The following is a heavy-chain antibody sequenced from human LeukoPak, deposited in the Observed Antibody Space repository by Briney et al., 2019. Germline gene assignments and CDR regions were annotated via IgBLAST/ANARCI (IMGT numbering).Heavy chain of an antibody. CDR1: GFTFSTYS. J-gene: IGHJ3*01. V-gene: IGHV3-21*01. D-gene: IGHD3-10*01. Sequence: PGGSLRLSCAASGFTFSTYSMNWVRQAPGKGLEWVSSISSSSVYIYYADSVKGRFTISRDNAKNSLYLQMNSLRAEDTAVYYCARHIYGAGSPTGGAFDVWGQGTMVTVSS. CDR2: ISSSSVYI. CDR3: ARHIYGAGSPTGGAFDV.